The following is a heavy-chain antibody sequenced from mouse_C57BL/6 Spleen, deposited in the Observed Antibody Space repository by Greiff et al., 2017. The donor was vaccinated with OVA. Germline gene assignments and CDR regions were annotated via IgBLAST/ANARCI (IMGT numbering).Heavy chain of an antibody. Sequence: DVQLVESGGDLVKPGGSLKLSCAASGFTFSSYGMSWVRQTPDKKLEWVATISSGGSYTYYPDSVKGRFTISRDNAKNTLYLQMSSLKSEDTAMYYCARQGLGQRDWYFDVWGTGTTVTVSS. CDR2: ISSGGSYT. J-gene: IGHJ1*03. D-gene: IGHD3-3*01. CDR3: ARQGLGQRDWYFDV. CDR1: GFTFSSYG. V-gene: IGHV5-6*01.